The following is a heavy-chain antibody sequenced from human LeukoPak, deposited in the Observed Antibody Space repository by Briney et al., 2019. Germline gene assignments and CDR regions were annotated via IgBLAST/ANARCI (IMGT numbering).Heavy chain of an antibody. CDR1: GFTFDDYD. D-gene: IGHD6-6*01. CDR3: AKGGLVDAFDI. Sequence: PGRSLRLSCAASGFTFDDYDMHWVRQAPGKGLEWVSGISWNSGSIGYADSVKGRFTISRDNAKNSLYLQMNSLRAEDMALYYCAKGGLVDAFDIWGQGTMVTVSS. V-gene: IGHV3-9*03. CDR2: ISWNSGSI. J-gene: IGHJ3*02.